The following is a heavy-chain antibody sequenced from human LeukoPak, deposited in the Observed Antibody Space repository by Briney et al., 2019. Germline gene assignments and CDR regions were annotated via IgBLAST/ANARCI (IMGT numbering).Heavy chain of an antibody. CDR1: GYTFTSYD. Sequence: ASVEVSCKASGYTFTSYDINWVRQATGQGLERMGWMNPNSGNTGYAQKFQGRVTMTRNTSISTAYMELSSLRSEDTAVYYCARPGRYSSPYDYWGQGTLVTVSS. J-gene: IGHJ4*02. V-gene: IGHV1-8*01. CDR2: MNPNSGNT. CDR3: ARPGRYSSPYDY. D-gene: IGHD6-13*01.